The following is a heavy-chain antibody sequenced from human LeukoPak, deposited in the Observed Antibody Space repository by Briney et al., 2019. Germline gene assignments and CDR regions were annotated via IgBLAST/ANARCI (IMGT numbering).Heavy chain of an antibody. V-gene: IGHV3-53*05. J-gene: IGHJ4*02. D-gene: IGHD6-19*01. CDR2: IYSGGST. Sequence: GGSLRLSCAASGFIVSSNYMSWVRQAPGKGLEWVSIIYSGGSTYYADSVKGQFTISRDNSKNTLFLQMNSLRAEDTAVYYCAKGEGGDSGWYGDYWGQGTLVTVSS. CDR3: AKGEGGDSGWYGDY. CDR1: GFIVSSNY.